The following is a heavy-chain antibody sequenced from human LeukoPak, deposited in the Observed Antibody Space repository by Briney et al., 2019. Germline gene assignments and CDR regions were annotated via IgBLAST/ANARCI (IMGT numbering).Heavy chain of an antibody. Sequence: GRSLRLSCVASGFFFSNYDMNWVRQAPGKGLEWVSGLSSSGGNTFYADSEKGRFTISRDNSKNTVYLQMNSLRGEDTAIYYCARGVTVTTDFWGQGTLVTVSS. D-gene: IGHD4-17*01. CDR2: LSSSGGNT. CDR3: ARGVTVTTDF. V-gene: IGHV3-23*01. J-gene: IGHJ4*02. CDR1: GFFFSNYD.